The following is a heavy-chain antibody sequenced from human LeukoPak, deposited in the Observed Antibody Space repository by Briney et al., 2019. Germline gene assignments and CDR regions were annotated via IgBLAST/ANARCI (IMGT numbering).Heavy chain of an antibody. D-gene: IGHD2-2*01. V-gene: IGHV1-2*02. CDR3: ARGYCSSTSCSSYGDYWKPLDC. CDR2: INPNTGGT. CDR1: GYSFTDYY. Sequence: ASVTVSCTASGYSFTDYYIHWVRHAPGQGLEWMGWINPNTGGTNYAQKFQGRVTMTRDTSISTAYMELSRLRSDGTAVYYCARGYCSSTSCSSYGDYWKPLDCWGQGTLVTVSS. J-gene: IGHJ4*02.